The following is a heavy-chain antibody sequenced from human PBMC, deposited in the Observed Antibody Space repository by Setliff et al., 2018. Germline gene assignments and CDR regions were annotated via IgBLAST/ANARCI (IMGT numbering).Heavy chain of an antibody. CDR2: MSASGTST. D-gene: IGHD2-2*01. Sequence: PGGSLRLSCATSGFTFSSYAMSWVRQAPGKGLEWVSAMSASGTSTYHADSVKGRFTISRDNSKNTLYLQMNSLRAEDTAIYSCAKFSSVPGSRFFDYWGQGALVTVSS. J-gene: IGHJ4*02. CDR3: AKFSSVPGSRFFDY. V-gene: IGHV3-23*01. CDR1: GFTFSSYA.